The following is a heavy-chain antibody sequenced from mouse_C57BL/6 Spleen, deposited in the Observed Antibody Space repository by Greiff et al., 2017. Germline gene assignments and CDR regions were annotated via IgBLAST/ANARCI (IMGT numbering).Heavy chain of an antibody. D-gene: IGHD1-1*01. CDR2: IYPRAGST. CDR3: ARYYGSSLYYFDY. CDR1: GYTFTSYD. J-gene: IGHJ2*01. Sequence: QVQLKQSGPELVKPGASVKLSCKASGYTFTSYDINWVKQRPGQGLEWIGWIYPRAGSTTYNEKFKGKATLTVDTSSSTAYMELHSLTSEDSAVYVCARYYGSSLYYFDYWGQGTTLTVSS. V-gene: IGHV1-85*01.